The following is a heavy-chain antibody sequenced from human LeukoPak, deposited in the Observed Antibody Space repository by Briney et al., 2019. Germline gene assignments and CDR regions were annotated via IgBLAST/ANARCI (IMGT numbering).Heavy chain of an antibody. CDR1: GGSITDYF. J-gene: IGHJ4*02. V-gene: IGHV4-34*01. CDR3: AANGVLWFGELHDY. CDR2: INHSGST. Sequence: SLSLTCALSGGSITDYFYNWVRQPPGKGLEWIGEINHSGSTTYNPSLKSRVTISVDTSKNQFSLKLSSVTAADTAVYYCAANGVLWFGELHDYWGQGTLVTVSS. D-gene: IGHD3-10*01.